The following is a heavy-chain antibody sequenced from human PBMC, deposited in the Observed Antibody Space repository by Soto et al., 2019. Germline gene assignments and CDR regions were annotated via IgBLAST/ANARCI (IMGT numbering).Heavy chain of an antibody. CDR2: ISSSSGYI. J-gene: IGHJ4*02. Sequence: QVQLLECGGSLVKPGGSLRLSSAASGFTFSDYYMSWIRQAPGKGLEWISYISSSSGYIKSADSVKGRFTISRDNAKNSMYLQMNILRTEDTAVYYCASGAYGSWRDYFDYWGQGTLVTVSS. D-gene: IGHD3-10*01. CDR1: GFTFSDYY. V-gene: IGHV3-11*03. CDR3: ASGAYGSWRDYFDY.